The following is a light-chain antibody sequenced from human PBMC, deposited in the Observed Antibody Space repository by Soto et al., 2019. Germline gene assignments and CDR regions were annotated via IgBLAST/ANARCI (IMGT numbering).Light chain of an antibody. V-gene: IGKV3-15*01. CDR3: QQLNSYPIT. CDR2: GAS. Sequence: EIVLTQSPATLAVSAGGRATLSCRASQSIRTNVAWYQQLPGQAPRLLVYGASTRATGVPARFSGSGSGTDFTLTISSLQPEDFATYYCQQLNSYPITFGQGTRLEI. CDR1: QSIRTN. J-gene: IGKJ5*01.